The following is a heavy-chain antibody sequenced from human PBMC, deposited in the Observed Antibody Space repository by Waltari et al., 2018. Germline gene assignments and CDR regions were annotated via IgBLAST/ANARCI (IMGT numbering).Heavy chain of an antibody. CDR2: IYTSGST. CDR1: GGSISSYY. J-gene: IGHJ3*02. Sequence: QVQLQESGPGLVKPSETLSLTCTVPGGSISSYYWSWIRQPAGKGLEWIGRIYTSGSTNYNPSLKSRVTMSVDTSKNQFSLKLSSVTAADTAVYYCARIMKWELLPYDAFDIWGQGTMVTVSS. CDR3: ARIMKWELLPYDAFDI. V-gene: IGHV4-4*07. D-gene: IGHD1-26*01.